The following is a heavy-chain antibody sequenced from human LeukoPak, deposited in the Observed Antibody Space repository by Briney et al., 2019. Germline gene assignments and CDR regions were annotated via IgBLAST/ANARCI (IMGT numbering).Heavy chain of an antibody. Sequence: GGSLRLSCAVSGITLSNYGMSWVRQAPGKGLEWVAGISDSGGRTNYADSVKGRFTISRDNPKNSLYLQMNSLRAEDTAVYYCARDDCSSTSCSVLHFDYWGQGTLVTVSS. J-gene: IGHJ4*02. D-gene: IGHD2-2*01. V-gene: IGHV3-23*01. CDR1: GITLSNYG. CDR3: ARDDCSSTSCSVLHFDY. CDR2: ISDSGGRT.